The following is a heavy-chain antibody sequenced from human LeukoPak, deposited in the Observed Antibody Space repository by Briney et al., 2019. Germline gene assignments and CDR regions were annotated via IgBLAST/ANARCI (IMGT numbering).Heavy chain of an antibody. CDR3: ARARITMIVGGFDP. D-gene: IGHD3-22*01. Sequence: PSQTLSLTCAVSGGSISSGGYSWSWIRQPPGKGLEWIGYIYHSGSTYYNPSLKSRVTISVDRSKNQFSLKLSSVTAADAAVYYCARARITMIVGGFDPWGQGTLVTVSS. J-gene: IGHJ5*02. CDR1: GGSISSGGYS. V-gene: IGHV4-30-2*01. CDR2: IYHSGST.